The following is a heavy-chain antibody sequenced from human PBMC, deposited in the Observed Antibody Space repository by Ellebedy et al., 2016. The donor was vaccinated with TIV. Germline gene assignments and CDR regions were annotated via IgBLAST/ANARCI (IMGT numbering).Heavy chain of an antibody. V-gene: IGHV3-23*01. CDR2: LGTTTGTT. CDR3: AKQGSGWYELDF. J-gene: IGHJ4*02. CDR1: GFTFSSYA. D-gene: IGHD6-19*01. Sequence: GGSLRLSCVASGFTFSSYAMSWVRQAPGKGLQWVSTLGTTTGTTFYADSVKGRFTISRDNSKTTLYLQMPSLRAEDTALYYCAKQGSGWYELDFWGQGTLVTVSS.